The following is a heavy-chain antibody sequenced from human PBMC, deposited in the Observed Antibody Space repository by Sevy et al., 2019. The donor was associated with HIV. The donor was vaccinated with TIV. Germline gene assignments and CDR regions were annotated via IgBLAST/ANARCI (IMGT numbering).Heavy chain of an antibody. D-gene: IGHD3-3*01. CDR3: AKGGIWSPPTWFDP. J-gene: IGHJ5*02. CDR1: GFTFSSFA. Sequence: GGYLRLSCAASGFTFSSFAMSWVRQAPGKGLEWVSAIIGSGASTNYADSVKGRFTISRDNSKNTLYLQMNSLRAEDTAVYYCAKGGIWSPPTWFDPWGQGTLVTVSS. CDR2: IIGSGAST. V-gene: IGHV3-23*01.